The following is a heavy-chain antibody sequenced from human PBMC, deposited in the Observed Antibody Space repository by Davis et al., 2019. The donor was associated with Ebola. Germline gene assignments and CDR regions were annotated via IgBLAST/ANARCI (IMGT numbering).Heavy chain of an antibody. Sequence: ASVQVSCKASRYIFTGYYIHRVRQAPGQELEWMGCLNPNSGDTKYSQKSQGWVTMTRDTPISTAYTELNRLTSDDTAMYYCARVRVCSGATCYAYFDFWGQGTLVTVSS. J-gene: IGHJ4*02. V-gene: IGHV1-2*04. CDR3: ARVRVCSGATCYAYFDF. CDR1: RYIFTGYY. CDR2: LNPNSGDT. D-gene: IGHD2-15*01.